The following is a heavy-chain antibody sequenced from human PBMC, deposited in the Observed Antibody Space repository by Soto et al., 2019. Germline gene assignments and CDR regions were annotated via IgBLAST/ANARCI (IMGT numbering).Heavy chain of an antibody. CDR3: ASGVFGSGYYPYVMDV. J-gene: IGHJ6*02. V-gene: IGHV3-33*01. CDR1: GFTFSSYG. CDR2: IWYDGSNK. D-gene: IGHD3-3*01. Sequence: GGSLRLSCAASGFTFSSYGMHWVRQAPGKGLEWVAVIWYDGSNKYYADSVKGRFTISRDNSKNTLYLQMNSLRDEDTAEYYCASGVFGSGYYPYVMDVWGQGTTVTVSS.